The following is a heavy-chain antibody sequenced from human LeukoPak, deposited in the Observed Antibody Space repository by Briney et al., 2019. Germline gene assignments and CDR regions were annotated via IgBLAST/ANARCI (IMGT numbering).Heavy chain of an antibody. CDR3: AKVKYIVVVPAATAF. J-gene: IGHJ4*02. CDR2: ISPSGGST. CDR1: GFTFSTFA. Sequence: GGSLRLSCAASGFTFSTFALSWVRQAPGEGLEWVSSISPSGGSTYYADSVKGRFTISRDNSKNTLYLQMNSLRAEDTAIYYCAKVKYIVVVPAATAFWGQGTLVTVSS. V-gene: IGHV3-23*01. D-gene: IGHD2-2*01.